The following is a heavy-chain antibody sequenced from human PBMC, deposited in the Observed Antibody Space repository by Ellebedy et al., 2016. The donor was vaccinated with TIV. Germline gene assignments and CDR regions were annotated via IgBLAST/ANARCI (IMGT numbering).Heavy chain of an antibody. CDR1: GFSFRSYA. D-gene: IGHD6-19*01. V-gene: IGHV3-30*04. CDR3: ARAVSSGSLNGAFDY. J-gene: IGHJ4*02. Sequence: GGSLRLSCAVSGFSFRSYAMHWVRQAPGKGLQWVAAITHDGSSPFYSDSVKGRFIISRDVSKNTLFLRMNSLKTEDTAVYFCARAVSSGSLNGAFDYWGQGTLVTVSS. CDR2: ITHDGSSP.